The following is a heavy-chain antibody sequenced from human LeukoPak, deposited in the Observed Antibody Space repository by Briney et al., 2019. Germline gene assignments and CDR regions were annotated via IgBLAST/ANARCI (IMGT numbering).Heavy chain of an antibody. CDR1: GFTFSGYW. J-gene: IGHJ4*02. CDR2: ISSSGSTI. Sequence: GGSLRLSCAASGFTFSGYWMSWVRQAPGKGLEWVSYISSSGSTIYYADSVKGRFTISRDNAKNSVYLQMNSLRAEDTAVYYCAREIYYDSSGYYYRYYFDYWGQGTLVTVSS. V-gene: IGHV3-11*01. CDR3: AREIYYDSSGYYYRYYFDY. D-gene: IGHD3-22*01.